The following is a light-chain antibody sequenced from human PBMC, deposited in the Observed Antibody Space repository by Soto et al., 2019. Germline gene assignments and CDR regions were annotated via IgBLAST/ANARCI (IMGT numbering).Light chain of an antibody. CDR1: ERVATD. V-gene: IGKV3-15*01. J-gene: IGKJ1*01. Sequence: VLTQSPATLSVSPGERATLSCWASERVATDLAWYQQKPVQAHRLLSSGASTRAAGISYRFRRSGSGTELTLTLSSLWSEDSAIYYCQQYFEWPAMTFGQGTKVDI. CDR3: QQYFEWPAMT. CDR2: GAS.